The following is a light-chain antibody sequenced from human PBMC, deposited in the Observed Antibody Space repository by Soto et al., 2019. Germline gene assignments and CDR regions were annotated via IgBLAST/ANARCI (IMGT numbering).Light chain of an antibody. V-gene: IGLV2-14*01. CDR3: SSYTTSNTRACV. Sequence: QSVLTQPASVSGSPGQSITISCTGTSSDIGGYNSVSWYQQHPGKAPKLVIYAVSNRPSGVSSRFSGSKSGNTASLTMSGLQAEDEATYYCSSYTTSNTRACVFGTGTKVTVL. CDR2: AVS. CDR1: SSDIGGYNS. J-gene: IGLJ1*01.